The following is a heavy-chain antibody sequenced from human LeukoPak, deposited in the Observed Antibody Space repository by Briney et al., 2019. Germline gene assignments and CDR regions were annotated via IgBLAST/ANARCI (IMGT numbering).Heavy chain of an antibody. Sequence: SETLSLTCTVSGGSISSSSYYWGWIRQPPGKGLEWIGSIYYSGSTYYNPSLKSRVTISVDTSKNQFSLKLSSVTAADTAVYYCARGGYSSSQFDPWGQGTLVTVSS. J-gene: IGHJ5*02. CDR1: GGSISSSSYY. CDR3: ARGGYSSSQFDP. D-gene: IGHD6-13*01. V-gene: IGHV4-39*07. CDR2: IYYSGST.